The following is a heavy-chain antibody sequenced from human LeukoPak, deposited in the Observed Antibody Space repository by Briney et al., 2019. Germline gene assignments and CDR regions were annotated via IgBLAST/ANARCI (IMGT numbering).Heavy chain of an antibody. V-gene: IGHV3-21*01. Sequence: GGSLRLSCAASGFTFFNYSMNWVRQAPGKGLEWVSSIGCSSDFIYYADSLKGRFTISRDNAKNSLYLQMNSLRAEDTAVYYCARDLGGGSSSLFDYWGQGTLVTVSS. CDR3: ARDLGGGSSSLFDY. CDR2: IGCSSDFI. D-gene: IGHD6-13*01. CDR1: GFTFFNYS. J-gene: IGHJ4*02.